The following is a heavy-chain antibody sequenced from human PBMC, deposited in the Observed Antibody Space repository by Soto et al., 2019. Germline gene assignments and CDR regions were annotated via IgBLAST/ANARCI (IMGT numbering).Heavy chain of an antibody. J-gene: IGHJ4*02. V-gene: IGHV4-31*03. CDR3: ARVAEIDYGDYLHYFDY. Sequence: QVQLQESGPGLVKPSQTLSLTCTVSGGSISSGGYYWSWIRQHPGKGLEWIGYIYYSGSTYYNPSLKSRVTISVDTSKNQFSLKLSSVTAADTAVYYCARVAEIDYGDYLHYFDYWGQGTLVTVSS. CDR2: IYYSGST. D-gene: IGHD4-17*01. CDR1: GGSISSGGYY.